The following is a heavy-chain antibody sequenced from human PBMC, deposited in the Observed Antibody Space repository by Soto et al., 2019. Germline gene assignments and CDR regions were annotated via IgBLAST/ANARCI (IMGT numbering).Heavy chain of an antibody. V-gene: IGHV3-23*01. CDR3: AKDRSMDYYDSSGYYYSFDY. CDR2: ISGSGGST. Sequence: GGSLRLSCAASGFTFSSYAMSWVRQAPGKGLEWVSAISGSGGSTYYADSVKGRFTISRDNSKNTLYLQMNSLRAEDTAVYYCAKDRSMDYYDSSGYYYSFDYWGQGTLVTVSS. CDR1: GFTFSSYA. D-gene: IGHD3-22*01. J-gene: IGHJ4*02.